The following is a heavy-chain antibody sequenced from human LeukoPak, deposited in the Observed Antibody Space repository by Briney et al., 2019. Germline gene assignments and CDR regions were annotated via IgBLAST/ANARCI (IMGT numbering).Heavy chain of an antibody. V-gene: IGHV3-23*01. J-gene: IGHJ4*02. CDR2: ISGSGNST. CDR1: GFTFNNYA. D-gene: IGHD3-22*01. CDR3: AKDQAMLLVVTPFDY. Sequence: PGGSLRLSCAASGFTFNNYAMTWVRQAPGKGLEWVSAISGSGNSTYYADSVKGRFTISRDNSKNTLYLQMNSLRVEDTALYYCAKDQAMLLVVTPFDYWGQGTLVTVSS.